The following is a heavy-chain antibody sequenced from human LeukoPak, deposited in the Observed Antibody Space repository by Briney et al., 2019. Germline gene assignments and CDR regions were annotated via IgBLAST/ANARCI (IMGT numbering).Heavy chain of an antibody. CDR3: ATQVHYADYVAY. CDR2: IKQDGSEK. V-gene: IGHV3-7*01. J-gene: IGHJ4*02. Sequence: GGSLRLFCAASGFTFSRYWMIWVRQAPGKGLEWVANIKQDGSEKYYLDSVRGRFTISRDNAKNSLYLQMNSLRAEDTAVYYCATQVHYADYVAYWGQGTLVTVSS. D-gene: IGHD4-17*01. CDR1: GFTFSRYW.